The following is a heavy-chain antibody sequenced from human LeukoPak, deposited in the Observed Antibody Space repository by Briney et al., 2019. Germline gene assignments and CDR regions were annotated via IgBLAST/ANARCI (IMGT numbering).Heavy chain of an antibody. V-gene: IGHV4-4*02. D-gene: IGHD2-2*01. Sequence: SETLSLTCAVSGGSISSSNWWSWVRQPPGKGPEWIAYIYYTAGAYYNPSLESRVSISLDASENQFSLKLSSVTAADTAVYYCARGRRELKYAPDYWGQGTLVTVSS. CDR2: IYYTAGA. CDR1: GGSISSSNW. CDR3: ARGRRELKYAPDY. J-gene: IGHJ4*02.